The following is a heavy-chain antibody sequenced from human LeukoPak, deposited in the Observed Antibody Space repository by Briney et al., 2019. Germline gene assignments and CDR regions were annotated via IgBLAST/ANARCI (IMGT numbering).Heavy chain of an antibody. Sequence: GGSLRLSCAASGFTFSSYAMSWVRQAPGKGLEWVSAISGSGGSTYYADSVKGRFTISRDNSKNTVDLQMNSLRAEDTAVYYCARGVGNYYYYMDVWGQGTTVTVSS. CDR2: ISGSGGST. V-gene: IGHV3-23*01. CDR1: GFTFSSYA. J-gene: IGHJ6*02. CDR3: ARGVGNYYYYMDV. D-gene: IGHD3-10*01.